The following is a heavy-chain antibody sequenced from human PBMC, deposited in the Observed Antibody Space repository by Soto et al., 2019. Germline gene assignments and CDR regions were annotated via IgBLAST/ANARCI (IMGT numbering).Heavy chain of an antibody. CDR1: GCTFSDYY. CDR2: IDTSGTKI. CDR3: ASHYDMWSGYLSPVDY. J-gene: IGHJ4*02. V-gene: IGHV3-11*01. D-gene: IGHD3-3*01. Sequence: PGGSLRLSCAASGCTFSDYYMSWILQAPGKGLEWISYIDTSGTKIYYADSVKGRFTITRDNAKNSLYLEMNSLRDEDTAVYYCASHYDMWSGYLSPVDYWGQGTLVTVSS.